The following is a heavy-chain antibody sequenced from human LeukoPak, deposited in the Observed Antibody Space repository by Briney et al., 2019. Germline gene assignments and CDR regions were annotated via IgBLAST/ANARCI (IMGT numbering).Heavy chain of an antibody. CDR3: ARGAQYSSGWYNY. CDR2: IYHSGST. CDR1: GYSISSGYY. V-gene: IGHV4-38-2*01. D-gene: IGHD6-19*01. Sequence: PSETLSLTCAVSGYSISSGYYWGWIRQPPGKGLEWIGSIYHSGSTYYNPSLKSRVTISVDTSKNQFPLKLSSVTAADTAVYYCARGAQYSSGWYNYWGQGPLVTVSS. J-gene: IGHJ4*02.